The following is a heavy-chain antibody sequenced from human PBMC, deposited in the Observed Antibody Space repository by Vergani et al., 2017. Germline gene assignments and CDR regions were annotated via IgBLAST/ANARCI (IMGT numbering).Heavy chain of an antibody. Sequence: QVTLTESGPALVKPTQTLTLTCTFSGFSLSTSGMRVSWIRQPPGKALEWLARIDWDDDKFYSTSLKTRLTISKDTSKNQVVLTMTNSDPVDTATYYCARERGYYDSSGYYATGTFDYWGQGTLVTVSS. V-gene: IGHV2-70*04. D-gene: IGHD3-22*01. CDR2: IDWDDDK. CDR1: GFSLSTSGMR. J-gene: IGHJ4*02. CDR3: ARERGYYDSSGYYATGTFDY.